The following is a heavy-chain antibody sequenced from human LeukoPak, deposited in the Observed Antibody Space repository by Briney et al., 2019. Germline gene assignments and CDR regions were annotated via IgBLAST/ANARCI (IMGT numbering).Heavy chain of an antibody. CDR2: MKRDGSEK. J-gene: IGHJ4*02. CDR3: ARDLGHTGYDLYDY. Sequence: PGGSLRLSCAVSGINFTGYWMAWVRQAPGKGLEWVANMKRDGSEKYYVDSVKGRFTISRDNAKNSLYLEMNSLRVEDTAVYYCARDLGHTGYDLYDYWGQGTLVTVSS. D-gene: IGHD5-12*01. V-gene: IGHV3-7*03. CDR1: GINFTGYW.